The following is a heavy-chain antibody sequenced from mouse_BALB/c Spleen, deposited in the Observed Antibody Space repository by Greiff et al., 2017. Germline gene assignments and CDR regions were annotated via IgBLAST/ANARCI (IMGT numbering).Heavy chain of an antibody. CDR2: ISYDGSN. J-gene: IGHJ4*01. V-gene: IGHV3-6*02. CDR1: GYSITSGYY. CDR3: AAFITTVVVDYYAMDY. Sequence: EVQLHESGPGLVKPSQSLSLTCSVTGYSITSGYYWNWIRQFPGNKLEWMGYISYDGSNNYNPSLKNRISITRDTSKNQFFLKLNSVTTEDTATYYCAAFITTVVVDYYAMDYWGQGTSVTVSS. D-gene: IGHD1-1*01.